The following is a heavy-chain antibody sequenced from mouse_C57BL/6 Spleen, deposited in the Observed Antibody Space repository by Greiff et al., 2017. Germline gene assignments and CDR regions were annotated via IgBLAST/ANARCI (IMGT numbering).Heavy chain of an antibody. D-gene: IGHD2-5*01. V-gene: IGHV5-2*01. CDR1: EYEFPSHD. CDR3: ARYSNYLAWFAY. Sequence: EVNVVESGGGLVQPGESLKLSCESNEYEFPSHDMSWVRKTPEKRLELVAAINSDGGSTYYPDTMERRFIISRDNTKKTLYLQMSSLRSEDTALYYCARYSNYLAWFAYWGQGTLVTVSA. CDR2: INSDGGST. J-gene: IGHJ3*01.